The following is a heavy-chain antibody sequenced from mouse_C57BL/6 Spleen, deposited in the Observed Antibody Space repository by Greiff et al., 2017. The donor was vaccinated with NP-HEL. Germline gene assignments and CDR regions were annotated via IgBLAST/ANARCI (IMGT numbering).Heavy chain of an antibody. CDR1: GYTFTDYY. V-gene: IGHV1-77*01. Sequence: VQLQQSGAELVKPGASVKISCKASGYTFTDYYINWVKQRPGQGLEWIGKIGPGSGSTYYNEKFKGKATLTADKSSSTAYMQLSSLTSEDSAVYFGASNSYSSYYDYGYYFDYWGQGTTLTVSS. J-gene: IGHJ2*01. CDR2: IGPGSGST. CDR3: ASNSYSSYYDYGYYFDY. D-gene: IGHD2-4*01.